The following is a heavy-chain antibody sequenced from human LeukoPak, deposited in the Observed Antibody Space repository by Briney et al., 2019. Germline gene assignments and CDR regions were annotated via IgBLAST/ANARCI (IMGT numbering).Heavy chain of an antibody. J-gene: IGHJ6*02. D-gene: IGHD3-16*01. CDR1: GFTFSSYS. CDR3: ARGNDDDWGVNYYYYAMDV. CDR2: ISSSSSYI. Sequence: GGSLRLSCAASGFTFSSYSMNWVRQAPGQGLEWVSFISSSSSYIYYADSVKGRFTISRDNAKNSLYLQMNSLRAEDTAVYYCARGNDDDWGVNYYYYAMDVWGQGTTVTVSS. V-gene: IGHV3-21*01.